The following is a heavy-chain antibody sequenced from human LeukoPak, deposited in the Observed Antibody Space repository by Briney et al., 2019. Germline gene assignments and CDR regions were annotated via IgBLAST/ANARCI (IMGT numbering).Heavy chain of an antibody. D-gene: IGHD2-21*02. Sequence: SETLSLTCTVSGGPISSYYWSWIRQPPGKGLEWIGYIYYSGSTNYNPSLKSRVTISVDTSKNQFSLRLSSVTAADTAVYYCAREPCGGDCYSGYFDYWGQGTLVTVSS. J-gene: IGHJ4*02. CDR2: IYYSGST. CDR3: AREPCGGDCYSGYFDY. V-gene: IGHV4-59*01. CDR1: GGPISSYY.